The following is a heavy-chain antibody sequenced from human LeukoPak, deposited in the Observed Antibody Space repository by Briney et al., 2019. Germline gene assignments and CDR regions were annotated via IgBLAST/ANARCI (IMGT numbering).Heavy chain of an antibody. CDR3: AKDPVAATGTGKINWFDP. Sequence: GGSLRLSCAASGFTFSSYAMSWVRQAPGKGLEWVSSISGSGGSTHYADSVKGRFTISRDNSKNTLYLQMSSLRAEDTAVYYCAKDPVAATGTGKINWFDPWGREPWSPSPQ. CDR2: ISGSGGST. V-gene: IGHV3-23*01. D-gene: IGHD6-13*01. J-gene: IGHJ5*02. CDR1: GFTFSSYA.